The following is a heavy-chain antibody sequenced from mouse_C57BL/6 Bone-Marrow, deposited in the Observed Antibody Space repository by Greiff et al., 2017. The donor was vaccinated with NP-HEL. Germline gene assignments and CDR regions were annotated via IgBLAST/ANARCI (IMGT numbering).Heavy chain of an antibody. J-gene: IGHJ3*01. Sequence: QVQLQQPGAELVMPGASVKLSCKASGYTFTSYWMHWVKQRPGQGLEWIGEIDPSDSYTNYNQKFKGKSTLPVDKSSSTAYMQLSSLTSEDSAVYYCARGRQLRVRGFAYWGQGTLVTVSA. D-gene: IGHD3-2*02. V-gene: IGHV1-69*01. CDR1: GYTFTSYW. CDR2: IDPSDSYT. CDR3: ARGRQLRVRGFAY.